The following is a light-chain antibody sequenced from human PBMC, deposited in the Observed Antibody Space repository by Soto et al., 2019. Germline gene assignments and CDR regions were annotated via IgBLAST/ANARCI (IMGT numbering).Light chain of an antibody. V-gene: IGKV2-30*02. CDR1: QSLVHSDGIAY. CDR3: MQGTHWPPT. Sequence: DVGMTQSPLSRPVALGQPASISCRSNQSLVHSDGIAYFSWFQQRPGRSPRRLIYKVSNRDSGVPARFSGSGSGTDFALKISRVEAEDVGIYYCMQGTHWPPTFGQGTKGDI. J-gene: IGKJ1*01. CDR2: KVS.